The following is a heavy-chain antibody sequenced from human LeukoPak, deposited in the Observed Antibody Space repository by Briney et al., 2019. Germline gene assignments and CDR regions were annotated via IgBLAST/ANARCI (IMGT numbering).Heavy chain of an antibody. D-gene: IGHD6-19*01. CDR1: GGTFSSYA. Sequence: SVKVSCKASGGTFSSYAISWVRQAPGQGLEWMGRIIPIFGTANYAQKFQGRVTITTDESTSTAYMELSSLRSEDTAVYYCARDWHGYSSVPFNYWAQGTLVTVSS. CDR3: ARDWHGYSSVPFNY. V-gene: IGHV1-69*05. J-gene: IGHJ4*02. CDR2: IIPIFGTA.